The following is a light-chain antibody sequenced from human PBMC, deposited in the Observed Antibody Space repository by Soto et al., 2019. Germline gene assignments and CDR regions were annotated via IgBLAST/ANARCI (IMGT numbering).Light chain of an antibody. CDR1: SSDVGGYNY. Sequence: QSALTQPPSASGSPGQSVTISCTGTSSDVGGYNYVSWYQQYPGRAPKLMIYEVTKRPSGVPDRFSGSKSGNTASLTGSGLQAADEADYYCSSYSASNNFYFVFGGGTKVTVL. CDR3: SSYSASNNFYFV. V-gene: IGLV2-8*01. J-gene: IGLJ3*02. CDR2: EVT.